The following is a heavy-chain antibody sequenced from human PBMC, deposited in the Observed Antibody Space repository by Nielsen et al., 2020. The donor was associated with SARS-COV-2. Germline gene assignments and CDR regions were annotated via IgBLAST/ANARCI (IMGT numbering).Heavy chain of an antibody. Sequence: GGSLRLSCAASGFTFSSYAMSWVRQAPGKGLEWVSAISGSGGSTYYADSVKGRFTISRDNSKNTLYLQMNSLRAEDTAVYYCAKEGRLLWFGELLVDYFDYWGQGTLVTVSS. V-gene: IGHV3-23*01. CDR2: ISGSGGST. J-gene: IGHJ4*02. CDR3: AKEGRLLWFGELLVDYFDY. CDR1: GFTFSSYA. D-gene: IGHD3-10*01.